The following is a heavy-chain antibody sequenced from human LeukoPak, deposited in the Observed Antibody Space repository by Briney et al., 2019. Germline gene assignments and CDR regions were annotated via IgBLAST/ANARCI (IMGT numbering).Heavy chain of an antibody. CDR1: GFTFSSYA. J-gene: IGHJ4*02. CDR3: ARDRYSSSWYELCFDY. Sequence: PGGSLRLSCAASGFTFSSYAMHWVRQAPGKGLEWVAVISYDGSNKYYADSVKGRFTISRDNSKNTLYLQMNSLRAEDTAVYYCARDRYSSSWYELCFDYWGQGTLVIVSS. D-gene: IGHD6-13*01. CDR2: ISYDGSNK. V-gene: IGHV3-30-3*01.